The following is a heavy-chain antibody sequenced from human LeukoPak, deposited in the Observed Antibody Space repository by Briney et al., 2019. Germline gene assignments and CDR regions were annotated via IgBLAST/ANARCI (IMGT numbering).Heavy chain of an antibody. V-gene: IGHV3-33*01. J-gene: IGHJ4*02. CDR1: GFTFSSYG. CDR2: IWYDGSNK. D-gene: IGHD3-22*01. CDR3: ARSFYYTSGSI. Sequence: GGSPRLSCAASGFTFSSYGMHWVRQAPGKGLEWVAVIWYDGSNKYYADSVKGRFTISRDNSKNTLYLQMNSLRAEDTAIYYCARSFYYTSGSIWGQGTLVTVSS.